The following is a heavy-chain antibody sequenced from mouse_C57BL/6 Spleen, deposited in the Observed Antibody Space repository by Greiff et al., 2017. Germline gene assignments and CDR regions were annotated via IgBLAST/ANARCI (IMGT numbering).Heavy chain of an antibody. CDR3: AREGGEKYFDV. J-gene: IGHJ1*03. CDR2: ISDGGSYT. CDR1: GFTFSSYA. D-gene: IGHD2-13*01. Sequence: EVQGVESGGGLVKPGGSLKLSCAASGFTFSSYAMSWVRQTPEKRLEWVATISDGGSYTYYPDNVKGRFTISRDNAKNNLYLQMSHLKSEDTAMYYCAREGGEKYFDVWGTGTTVTVSS. V-gene: IGHV5-4*01.